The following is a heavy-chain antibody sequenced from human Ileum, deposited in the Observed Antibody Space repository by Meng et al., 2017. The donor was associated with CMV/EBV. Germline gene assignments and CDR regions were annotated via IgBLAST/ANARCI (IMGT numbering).Heavy chain of an antibody. CDR1: GCTVSLYA. V-gene: IGHV3-30*04. Sequence: AGSGCTVSLYAVHWVRQAAGRGMEWVAVSSSDGNDKFYVDSVKGRFSISRNNSKNTLILQMSSLTTDDTAVYYCARDHYSDPTYTEYWGQGTLVTVSS. CDR3: ARDHYSDPTYTEY. D-gene: IGHD3-22*01. CDR2: SSSDGNDK. J-gene: IGHJ4*02.